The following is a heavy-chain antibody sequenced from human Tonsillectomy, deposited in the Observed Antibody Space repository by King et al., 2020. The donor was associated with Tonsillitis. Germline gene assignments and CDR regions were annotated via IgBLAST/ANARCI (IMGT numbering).Heavy chain of an antibody. CDR3: ARGTYYDILTGYDY. V-gene: IGHV3-21*01. J-gene: IGHJ4*02. D-gene: IGHD3-9*01. CDR2: ISSSSSYI. CDR1: GFTFSNYT. Sequence: VQLVESGGGLVKPGGSLRLSCAASGFTFSNYTMNWVRQAPGKGLEWVSSISSSSSYIYYADSVKGRFTISRDNAKKSLYLQMNSLRAEETAVYYCARGTYYDILTGYDYRGQGTLVTVSS.